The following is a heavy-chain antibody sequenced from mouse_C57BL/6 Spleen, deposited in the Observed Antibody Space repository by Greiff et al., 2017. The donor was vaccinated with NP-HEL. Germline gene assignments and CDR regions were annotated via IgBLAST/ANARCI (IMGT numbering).Heavy chain of an antibody. J-gene: IGHJ4*01. V-gene: IGHV5-9*01. CDR1: GFTFSSYT. Sequence: EVKVEESGGGLVKPGGSLKLSCAASGFTFSSYTMSWVRQTPEKRLEWVATISGGGGNTYYPDSVKGRFTISRDNAKNTLYLQMSSLRSEDTALYYCARRPYDYDGDYAMDYWGQGTSVTVSS. CDR3: ARRPYDYDGDYAMDY. D-gene: IGHD2-4*01. CDR2: ISGGGGNT.